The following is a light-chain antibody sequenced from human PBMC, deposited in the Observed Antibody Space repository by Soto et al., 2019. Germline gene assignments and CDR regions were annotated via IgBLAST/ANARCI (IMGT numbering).Light chain of an antibody. CDR2: TAS. CDR3: QQSYSGWT. J-gene: IGKJ1*01. V-gene: IGKV1-39*01. CDR1: QDISSH. Sequence: DIQMTQSASSLSASVGDRVTITCRTSQDISSHLNWYQQKPGKAPKLLICTASSLQSGVPSRFSGSGSGTDLSLTISSLQPEDFATYYCQQSYSGWTFGPGAKWIS.